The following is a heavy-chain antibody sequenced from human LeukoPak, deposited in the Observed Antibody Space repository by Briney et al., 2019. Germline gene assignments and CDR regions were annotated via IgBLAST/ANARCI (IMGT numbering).Heavy chain of an antibody. CDR1: GFTFSSSW. Sequence: GGSLRLSCVASGFTFSSSWMSWVRQAPGKGLEWVANIKQDGKEKYYVDSEKGRFTISRDNAKNSVYLQMNSLRAEDTAVYYCVTDTAHGRFPGWGQGTLVTVSS. J-gene: IGHJ4*02. V-gene: IGHV3-7*01. CDR3: VTDTAHGRFPG. D-gene: IGHD3-10*01. CDR2: IKQDGKEK.